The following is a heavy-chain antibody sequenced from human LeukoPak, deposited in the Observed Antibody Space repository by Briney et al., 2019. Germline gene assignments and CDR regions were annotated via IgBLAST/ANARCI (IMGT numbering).Heavy chain of an antibody. V-gene: IGHV3-48*01. CDR2: ITTSSSNI. Sequence: GSLRLSCAASGFTFSTYSMNWVRQAPGKGLEWVSYITTSSSNIHYADSVKGRFTISRDNAKNSLYLQMNSLRAEDTAVYYCVGDKSYAFDIWGQGTTVTVSS. CDR1: GFTFSTYS. CDR3: VGDKSYAFDI. J-gene: IGHJ3*02.